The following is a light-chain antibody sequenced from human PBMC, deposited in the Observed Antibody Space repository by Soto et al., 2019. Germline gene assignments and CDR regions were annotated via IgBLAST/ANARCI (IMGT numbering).Light chain of an antibody. CDR3: QYYGSSVT. Sequence: EIVLTQSPATLSLSPGERATLSCRASQSVSSYLAWYQQKPGQAPRLLIYDASNRATGIPARSSGSGSGTDFTLTISRLEPEDFAVYYCQYYGSSVTFAGGTKVDIK. V-gene: IGKV3-11*01. CDR1: QSVSSY. J-gene: IGKJ4*01. CDR2: DAS.